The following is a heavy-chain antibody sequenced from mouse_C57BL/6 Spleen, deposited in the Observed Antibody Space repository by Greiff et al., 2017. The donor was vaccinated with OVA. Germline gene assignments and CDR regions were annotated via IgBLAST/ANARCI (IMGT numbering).Heavy chain of an antibody. CDR3: ARDYSNGFDV. CDR2: ISSGSSTL. CDR1: GFTFSDYG. D-gene: IGHD2-5*01. J-gene: IGHJ1*03. V-gene: IGHV5-17*01. Sequence: DVKLVESGGGLVKPGGSLKLSCAASGFTFSDYGMHWVRQAPEKGLEWVAYISSGSSTLYYADTVKGRFTISRDNAKNTLFLQMTSLRSEDTAMYYCARDYSNGFDVWGTGTTVTVSS.